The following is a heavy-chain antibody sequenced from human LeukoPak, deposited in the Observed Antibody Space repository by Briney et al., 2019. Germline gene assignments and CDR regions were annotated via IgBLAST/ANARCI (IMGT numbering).Heavy chain of an antibody. CDR1: GYTFTGYY. D-gene: IGHD5-18*01. V-gene: IGHV1-2*02. Sequence: GASVKVSCKASGYTFTGYYIRWVRQAPGQGLEWMGWINPNSGGTNYAQKFQGRVTMTRDTSISTAYMELSRLRSDDTAVYYCARSYTDTSAFDIWGQGTMVTVSS. J-gene: IGHJ3*02. CDR3: ARSYTDTSAFDI. CDR2: INPNSGGT.